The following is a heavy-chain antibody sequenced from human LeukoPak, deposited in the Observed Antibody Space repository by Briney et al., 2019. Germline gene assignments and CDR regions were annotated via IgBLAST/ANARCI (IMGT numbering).Heavy chain of an antibody. J-gene: IGHJ5*02. D-gene: IGHD4-11*01. CDR1: GFTFSSYA. CDR2: ISSNGGST. CDR3: ARRSTVKDGQNWFDP. V-gene: IGHV3-64*04. Sequence: GGSLRLSCAASGFTFSSYAIHWVRQAPGKGLEYVSAISSNGGSTYYADSVKGRFTISRDNSKNTLYLQMNSLRAEDTAVYYCARRSTVKDGQNWFDPWGQGTLVTVSS.